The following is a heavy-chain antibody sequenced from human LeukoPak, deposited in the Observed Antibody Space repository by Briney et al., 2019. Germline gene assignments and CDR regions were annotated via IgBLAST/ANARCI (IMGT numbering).Heavy chain of an antibody. CDR1: GFTFSSYG. CDR2: INSDRRDT. V-gene: IGHV3-48*02. J-gene: IGHJ4*02. Sequence: GGSLRLSCSASGFTFSSYGMNWVRQAPGKGLEWVSYINSDRRDTYDVDSVKGRFTISRDNAKNSLYLQMDSLRDEDTAVYYCAKDRTRVARLGGLDYWGQGTLVSVS. CDR3: AKDRTRVARLGGLDY. D-gene: IGHD2-15*01.